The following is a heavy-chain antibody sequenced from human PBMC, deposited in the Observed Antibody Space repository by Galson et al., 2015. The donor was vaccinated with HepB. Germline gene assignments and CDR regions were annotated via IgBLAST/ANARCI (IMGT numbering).Heavy chain of an antibody. CDR3: AKDGGDFWSGYYDY. CDR1: GFTFSSYA. CDR2: ISGSGGST. V-gene: IGHV3-23*01. J-gene: IGHJ4*02. Sequence: SLRLSCAASGFTFSSYAMSWVRQAPGKGLEWVSAISGSGGSTYYADSVKGRFTISRDNSKNTLYLQMNSLRAEDTAVYYCAKDGGDFWSGYYDYWGQGTLVTVSS. D-gene: IGHD3-3*01.